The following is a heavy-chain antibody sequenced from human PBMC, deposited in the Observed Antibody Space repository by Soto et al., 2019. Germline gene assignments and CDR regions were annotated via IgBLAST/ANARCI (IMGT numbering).Heavy chain of an antibody. J-gene: IGHJ6*03. CDR3: AKVWYHIGGGFMDV. D-gene: IGHD2-15*01. Sequence: GGSLRLSCAASGFTFDDYAMHWVRQAPGKGLEWVSGISWNSGSIGYADSVKGRFTISRDNAKNSLYLQMNSLRAEDTALYYCAKVWYHIGGGFMDVWGKGTTVTVSS. V-gene: IGHV3-9*01. CDR1: GFTFDDYA. CDR2: ISWNSGSI.